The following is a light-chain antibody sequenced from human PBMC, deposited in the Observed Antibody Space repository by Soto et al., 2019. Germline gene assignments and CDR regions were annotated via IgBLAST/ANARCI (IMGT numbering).Light chain of an antibody. Sequence: QSVLTQPASVSGSPGQSITISCTGTSSDVGTYNLVSWYQQHPGKAPKLVTYEVNKRPSGVSNRFSGSKSGNTASLTISGLQAEDEADYYCCSYTGRSTWVFGGGTKLTVL. J-gene: IGLJ3*02. CDR3: CSYTGRSTWV. V-gene: IGLV2-23*02. CDR2: EVN. CDR1: SSDVGTYNL.